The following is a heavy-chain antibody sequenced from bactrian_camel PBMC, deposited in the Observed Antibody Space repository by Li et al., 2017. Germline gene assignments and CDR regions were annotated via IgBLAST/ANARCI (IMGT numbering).Heavy chain of an antibody. CDR3: ALDFISPFSGSGACNGRNVYNY. V-gene: IGHV3S53*01. D-gene: IGHD5*01. Sequence: HVQLVESGGGLVQPGGSLRLSCAASGLTFSNFCMGWLRQFPGTERGLVAAIDSDGNTRYADSVKGRFTISYDNAKNVLLLQMNSLKPDDTAMYYCALDFISPFSGSGACNGRNVYNYWGQGTQVTVS. CDR1: GLTFSNFC. CDR2: IDSDGNT. J-gene: IGHJ4*01.